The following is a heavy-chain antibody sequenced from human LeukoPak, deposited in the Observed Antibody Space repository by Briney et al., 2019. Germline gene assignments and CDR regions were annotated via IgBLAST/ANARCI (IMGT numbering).Heavy chain of an antibody. V-gene: IGHV5-51*01. J-gene: IGHJ6*03. CDR3: ARHPFPGYYYMGV. CDR1: GFSFSTYW. CDR2: IYPGDSDT. Sequence: GESLKISCKGSGFSFSTYWIAWVRQMPGKGLEWMGIIYPGDSDTRYSPSFQGQVTISADKSISTAYLQWSSLKASDTAMYYCARHPFPGYYYMGVWGKGTTVTVSS.